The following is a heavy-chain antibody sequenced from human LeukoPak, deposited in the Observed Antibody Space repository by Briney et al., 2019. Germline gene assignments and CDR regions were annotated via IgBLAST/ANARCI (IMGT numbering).Heavy chain of an antibody. CDR2: INPNSGGT. J-gene: IGHJ5*02. D-gene: IGHD2-2*01. CDR3: ARGYCSSTSCSNPQYNWFDP. Sequence: GASVKVSCKASGYTFAGYYMHWVRQAPGQGLEWMGWINPNSGGTNYAQKFQGRVTMTRDTSISTAYMELSRLRSDDTAVYYCARGYCSSTSCSNPQYNWFDPWGQGTLVTVSS. V-gene: IGHV1-2*02. CDR1: GYTFAGYY.